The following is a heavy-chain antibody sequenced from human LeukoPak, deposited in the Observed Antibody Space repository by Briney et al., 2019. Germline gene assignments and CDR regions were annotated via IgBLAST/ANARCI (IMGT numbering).Heavy chain of an antibody. V-gene: IGHV3-21*01. CDR1: GFTFSDFS. Sequence: GGSLRLSCAASGFTFSDFSINWVRQAPGKGLEWVSSINPTSTSIYYADSVKGRFTISRDNAKNSVYLQMNNLRVEDTAVYYCVRAPRAYCSGGSCYSNWFDPWGQGTLVTVSS. D-gene: IGHD2-15*01. CDR3: VRAPRAYCSGGSCYSNWFDP. J-gene: IGHJ5*02. CDR2: INPTSTSI.